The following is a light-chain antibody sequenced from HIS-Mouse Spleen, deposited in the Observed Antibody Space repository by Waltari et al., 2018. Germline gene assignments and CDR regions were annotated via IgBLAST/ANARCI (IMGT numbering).Light chain of an antibody. J-gene: IGLJ3*02. CDR2: EVS. CDR3: SSYTSSSTWV. Sequence: QSALTQPASVSGSPGQSITISCTETSSDVGGYNYVSWYQQHPGKAPKLMIYEVSNRPSGVSNRFSGSKSGNTASLTISGLRAEDEADYYCSSYTSSSTWVFGGGTKLTVL. CDR1: SSDVGGYNY. V-gene: IGLV2-14*01.